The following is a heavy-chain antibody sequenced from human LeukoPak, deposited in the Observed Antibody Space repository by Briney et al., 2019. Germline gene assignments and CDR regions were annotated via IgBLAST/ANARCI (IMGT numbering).Heavy chain of an antibody. D-gene: IGHD3-10*01. CDR3: VRDRAPWGGALGGAKGMDV. V-gene: IGHV3-30*03. Sequence: GGSLRLSCAASGFTVSSNYMSWVRQPPGKGLEWAAVISYEGSVTYYADSVKGRFTISRDNSKNTLDLQMNSLRVEDTAVYYCVRDRAPWGGALGGAKGMDVWGEGTTVTVSS. J-gene: IGHJ6*04. CDR2: ISYEGSVT. CDR1: GFTVSSNY.